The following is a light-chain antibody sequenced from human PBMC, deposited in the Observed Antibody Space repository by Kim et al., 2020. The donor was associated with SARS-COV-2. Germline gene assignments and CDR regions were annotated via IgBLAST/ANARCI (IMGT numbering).Light chain of an antibody. CDR3: QQYGRSPGYT. CDR2: AAS. Sequence: PGEQATLSVRASSSCSSHYLALYQQKVGQAPRLLSYAASRRATGIPDRFSWSGSQTDFTLTNNGLGPEDFAGYYRQQYGRSPGYTFGQGNKLEIK. V-gene: IGKV3-20*01. J-gene: IGKJ2*01. CDR1: SSCSSHY.